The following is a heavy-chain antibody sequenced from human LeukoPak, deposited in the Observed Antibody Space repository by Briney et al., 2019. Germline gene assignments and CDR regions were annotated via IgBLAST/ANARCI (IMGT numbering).Heavy chain of an antibody. Sequence: GGSLRLSCVASGFTFSSYAMTWVRQAPGKGLEWVSTISGSGGDTYYADSVKGRFTISRDNSKNTLYLQMNSLRAEDTAVYYCAKAAYYYGSGSFPFDYWGQGTLVTVSS. CDR2: ISGSGGDT. D-gene: IGHD3-10*01. J-gene: IGHJ4*02. V-gene: IGHV3-23*01. CDR3: AKAAYYYGSGSFPFDY. CDR1: GFTFSSYA.